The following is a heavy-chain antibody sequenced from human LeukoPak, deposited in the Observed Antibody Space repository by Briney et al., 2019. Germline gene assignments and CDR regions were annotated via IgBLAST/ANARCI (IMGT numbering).Heavy chain of an antibody. CDR1: GFTFSSYA. CDR3: ASRRRVVGATRAFDI. D-gene: IGHD1-26*01. V-gene: IGHV4-38-2*01. Sequence: PGGSLLLSCAASGFTFSSYAMSWVRQAPGKGLEWIGSIYHSGSTYYNPSLKSRVTISVDTSKNQFSLKLSSVTAADTAVYYCASRRRVVGATRAFDIWGQGTMVTVSS. J-gene: IGHJ3*02. CDR2: IYHSGST.